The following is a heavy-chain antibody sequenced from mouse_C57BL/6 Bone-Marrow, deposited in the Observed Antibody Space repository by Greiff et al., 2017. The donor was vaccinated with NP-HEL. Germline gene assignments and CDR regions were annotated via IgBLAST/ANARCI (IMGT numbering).Heavy chain of an antibody. V-gene: IGHV3-1*01. CDR1: GYSITSGYV. J-gene: IGHJ2*01. Sequence: EVKLVESGPGMVQPSQSLSLTCTVTGYSITSGYVWHFLRHFPGNQLEWMGYISYSGSTNYTPSLKSRISITHDTSKSHFFLKMNSVTTEDTATYYCARANWDYFDYWGQGTTLTVSS. D-gene: IGHD4-1*01. CDR3: ARANWDYFDY. CDR2: ISYSGST.